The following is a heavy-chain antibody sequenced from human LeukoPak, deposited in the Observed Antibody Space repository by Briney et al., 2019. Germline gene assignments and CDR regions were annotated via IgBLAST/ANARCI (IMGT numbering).Heavy chain of an antibody. CDR2: TYYRSKWYN. Sequence: SQTLSLTCAISGDSVPSTAWNWIRQSPSRGLEWLGRTYYRSKWYNDYAVSVKSRITINPDTSKNQFSLQLNSVTPEDTAVYYCARGGRRYCTSSSCYFDYWGQGTLVTVSS. CDR3: ARGGRRYCTSSSCYFDY. D-gene: IGHD2-2*01. CDR1: GDSVPSTA. V-gene: IGHV6-1*01. J-gene: IGHJ4*02.